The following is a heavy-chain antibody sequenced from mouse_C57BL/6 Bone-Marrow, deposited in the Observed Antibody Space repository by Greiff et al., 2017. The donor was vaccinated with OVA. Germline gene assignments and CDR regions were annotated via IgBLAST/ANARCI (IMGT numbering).Heavy chain of an antibody. CDR1: GYTFTSYG. J-gene: IGHJ3*01. Sequence: LVESGAELARPGASVKLSCKASGYTFTSYGISWVKQRTGQGLEWIGEIYPRSGNTYYNEKFKGKATLTADKSSSTAYMELRSLTSEDSAVYFCALNWDLFAYWGQGTLVTVSA. CDR3: ALNWDLFAY. V-gene: IGHV1-81*01. CDR2: IYPRSGNT. D-gene: IGHD4-1*02.